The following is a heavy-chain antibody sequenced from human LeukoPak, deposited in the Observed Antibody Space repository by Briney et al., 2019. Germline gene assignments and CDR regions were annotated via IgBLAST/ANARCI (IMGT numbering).Heavy chain of an antibody. CDR2: IYYSGST. Sequence: SETLSLTCTVSGGSISSGDYYWSWIRQPPGKGLEWIGYIYYSGSTYYNPSLKSRVTISLDTSKNQFSLKLSSVTAADTAVYYCARASLYDFWSGYYVRGWFDPWGQGTLVTVSS. CDR1: GGSISSGDYY. V-gene: IGHV4-30-4*08. CDR3: ARASLYDFWSGYYVRGWFDP. J-gene: IGHJ5*02. D-gene: IGHD3-3*01.